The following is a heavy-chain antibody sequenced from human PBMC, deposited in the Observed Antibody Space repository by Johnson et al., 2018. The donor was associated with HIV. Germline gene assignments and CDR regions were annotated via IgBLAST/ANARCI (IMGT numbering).Heavy chain of an antibody. D-gene: IGHD6-19*01. CDR3: ARARQWLMGGGAFDI. Sequence: VQLVESGGGLVQPGGSLRLSCGVSGFTFTNYWLHWVRQAPGKGLVWVSVIYSGGSTYYADSVKGRFTISSDNSKNTLYRQMNSLGDEDTAVYYCARARQWLMGGGAFDIWGQGTMVTVSS. CDR2: IYSGGST. V-gene: IGHV3-66*01. J-gene: IGHJ3*02. CDR1: GFTFTNYW.